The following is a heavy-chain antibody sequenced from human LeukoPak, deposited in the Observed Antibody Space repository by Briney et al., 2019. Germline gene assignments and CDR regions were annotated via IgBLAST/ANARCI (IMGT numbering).Heavy chain of an antibody. J-gene: IGHJ6*03. CDR3: ARARGSGSYYYYYMDV. CDR1: GYTFTSYY. D-gene: IGHD3-10*01. V-gene: IGHV1-46*01. Sequence: ASVKVSCKASGYTFTSYYMHWVRQAPGQGLEWMGIINPSGGSTSYAQKFQGRVTMTRDTSTSTAYMELSSLRSEDTAVYYCARARGSGSYYYYYMDVWGKGTTVTVSS. CDR2: INPSGGST.